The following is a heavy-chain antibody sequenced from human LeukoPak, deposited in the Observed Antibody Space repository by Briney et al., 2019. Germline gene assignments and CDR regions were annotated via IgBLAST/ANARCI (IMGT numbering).Heavy chain of an antibody. Sequence: GGSLRLSCAASGFTFDDYAMHWVRQAPGKGLEWVSGISWNSGSIGYADSVKGRFTISRDNAKNSLYLQMNSLRAEDTALYYCAKGGKIAAADYDYWGQGTLVTVSS. CDR3: AKGGKIAAADYDY. CDR1: GFTFDDYA. V-gene: IGHV3-9*01. J-gene: IGHJ4*02. D-gene: IGHD6-13*01. CDR2: ISWNSGSI.